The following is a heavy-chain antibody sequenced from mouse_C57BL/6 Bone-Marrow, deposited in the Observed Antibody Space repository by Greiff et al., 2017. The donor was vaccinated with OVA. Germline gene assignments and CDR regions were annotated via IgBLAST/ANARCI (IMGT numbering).Heavy chain of an antibody. CDR2: IYPRSGNT. J-gene: IGHJ2*01. V-gene: IGHV1-81*01. CDR1: GYTFTSYG. CDR3: ARWLLRKDYFDY. Sequence: QVQLKESGAELARPGASVKLSCKASGYTFTSYGISWVKQRTGQGLEWIGEIYPRSGNTYYNEKFKGKATLTADKSSSTAYMELRSLTSEDSAVYFCARWLLRKDYFDYWGQGTTLTVSS. D-gene: IGHD2-3*01.